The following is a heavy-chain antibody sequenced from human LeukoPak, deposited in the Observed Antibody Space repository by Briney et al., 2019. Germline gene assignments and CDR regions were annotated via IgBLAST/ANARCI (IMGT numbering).Heavy chain of an antibody. CDR1: GGSISNYY. V-gene: IGHV4-4*07. CDR2: IYSSGTT. CDR3: ARHGSGWSFDY. J-gene: IGHJ4*02. Sequence: SETLSLTCTVSGGSISNYYWSWIRQPAGKGLEWIGRIYSSGTTIYNPSLKSRVSISVDTSKNQFSLNLNSVTAADTAVFYCARHGSGWSFDYWGQGTLVTVSS. D-gene: IGHD6-19*01.